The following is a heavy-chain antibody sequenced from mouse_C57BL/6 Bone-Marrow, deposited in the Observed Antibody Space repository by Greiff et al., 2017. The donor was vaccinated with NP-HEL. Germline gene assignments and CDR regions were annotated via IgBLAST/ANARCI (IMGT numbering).Heavy chain of an antibody. CDR3: AREEDYPYYFDY. CDR2: IHPNSGST. D-gene: IGHD2-4*01. V-gene: IGHV1-64*01. Sequence: VQLQQPGAELVKPGASVKLSCKASGYTFTSYWMHWVKQRPGQGLEWIGMIHPNSGSTNYNEKFKSKATLTVDKSSSTAYMQLSSLTSEDSAVYYGAREEDYPYYFDYWGQGTTRTVSS. J-gene: IGHJ2*01. CDR1: GYTFTSYW.